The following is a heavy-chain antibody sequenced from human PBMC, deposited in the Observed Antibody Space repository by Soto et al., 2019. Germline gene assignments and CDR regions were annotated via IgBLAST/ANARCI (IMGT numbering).Heavy chain of an antibody. D-gene: IGHD4-17*01. J-gene: IGHJ3*02. CDR3: ARDYGDAFDI. V-gene: IGHV1-2*02. Sequence: ASVKVSCKASGYTFTGHYMHWVRQAPGQGLEWMGWINPNSGGTNYAQEFRGRVTLTRDTSISTAYMELSRLRSDDTALYYCARDYGDAFDIWGQGTMVTVSS. CDR1: GYTFTGHY. CDR2: INPNSGGT.